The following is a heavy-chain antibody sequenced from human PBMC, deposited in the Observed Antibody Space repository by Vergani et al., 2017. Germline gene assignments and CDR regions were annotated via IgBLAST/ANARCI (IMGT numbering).Heavy chain of an antibody. J-gene: IGHJ6*02. V-gene: IGHV5-10-1*01. CDR1: GYSFTSYW. CDR2: IDPSDSYT. CDR3: ARRGYSSSWYSPGKYYYGMDV. Sequence: EVQLVQSGAEVKKPGESLRISCKGSGYSFTSYWISWVRQMPGKGLEWMGRIDPSDSYTNYRPSFQGHVTISADKSISTAYLQWSSLKASDTAMYYCARRGYSSSWYSPGKYYYGMDVWGQGTTVTVSS. D-gene: IGHD6-13*01.